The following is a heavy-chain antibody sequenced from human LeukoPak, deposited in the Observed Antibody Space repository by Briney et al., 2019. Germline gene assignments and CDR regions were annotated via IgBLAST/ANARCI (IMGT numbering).Heavy chain of an antibody. CDR3: ARVIPWFDP. CDR1: GGSVSSGSYY. Sequence: SETLSLTCTVSGGSVSSGSYYWSWIRQPPGKGLEWIGYIYYSGSTNYNPSLKSRVTISVDTSKNQFSLKLSSVTAADTAVYYCARVIPWFDPWGQGTLVTVSS. CDR2: IYYSGST. D-gene: IGHD2-21*01. V-gene: IGHV4-61*01. J-gene: IGHJ5*02.